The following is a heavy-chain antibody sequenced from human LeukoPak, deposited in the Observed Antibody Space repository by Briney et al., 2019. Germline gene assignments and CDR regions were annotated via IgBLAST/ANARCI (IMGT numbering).Heavy chain of an antibody. V-gene: IGHV4-59*01. Sequence: SETLSLTCTVSGASISRDYWTWIRQPPGKGLEWIGYIYNGGSTTYSPSLNSRVTISLDTSNNQVSLRLSSVTAADTGVYYCARVSGYDWESFYDYWGQGTLVTVSS. D-gene: IGHD5-12*01. CDR1: GASISRDY. J-gene: IGHJ4*02. CDR2: IYNGGST. CDR3: ARVSGYDWESFYDY.